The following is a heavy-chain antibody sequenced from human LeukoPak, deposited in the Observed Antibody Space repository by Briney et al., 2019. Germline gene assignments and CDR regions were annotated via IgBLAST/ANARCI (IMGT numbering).Heavy chain of an antibody. CDR1: GYTFTGYY. V-gene: IGHV1-2*02. CDR3: ARDPITMVRGGKVWFDP. J-gene: IGHJ5*02. D-gene: IGHD3-10*01. CDR2: INPNSGGT. Sequence: ASVKVSCKASGYTFTGYYMHWVRQAPGQGLEWMGWINPNSGGTNYAQKFQGRVAMTRDTSISTAYMELSRLRSDDTAVYYCARDPITMVRGGKVWFDPWGQGTLVTVSS.